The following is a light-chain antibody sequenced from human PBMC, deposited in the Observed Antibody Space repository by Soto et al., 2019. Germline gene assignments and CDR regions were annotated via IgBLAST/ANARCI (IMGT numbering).Light chain of an antibody. CDR3: HQYGSYPPWT. Sequence: EIVLTQSPGTLSLSPGERATLSCRASQSVSSSYLAWYQQKPGQAPRLLIYGASSRATGIPDRFSGSGSGTDFSITISRLEPQDFSVYYCHQYGSYPPWTFGQGTKVEIK. V-gene: IGKV3-20*01. CDR1: QSVSSSY. J-gene: IGKJ1*01. CDR2: GAS.